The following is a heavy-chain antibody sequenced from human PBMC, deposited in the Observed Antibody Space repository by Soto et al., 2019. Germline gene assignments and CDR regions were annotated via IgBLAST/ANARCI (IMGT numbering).Heavy chain of an antibody. CDR1: GGTFSSYA. CDR3: ARDKQKDFWSGYSSGYFDY. J-gene: IGHJ4*02. Sequence: QVQLVQSGAEVKKPGSSVKVSCKASGGTFSSYAISWVRQAPGQGLEWMGGIIPIFGTANYAQMFQGRVTITADESTSPAFMELSRLRSEDTAVYYCARDKQKDFWSGYSSGYFDYWGQGTLVTVSS. CDR2: IIPIFGTA. V-gene: IGHV1-69*01. D-gene: IGHD3-3*01.